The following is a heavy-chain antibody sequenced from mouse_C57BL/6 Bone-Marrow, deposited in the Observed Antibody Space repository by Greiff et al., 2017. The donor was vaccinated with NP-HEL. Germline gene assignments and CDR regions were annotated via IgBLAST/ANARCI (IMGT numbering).Heavy chain of an antibody. J-gene: IGHJ1*03. CDR2: IDPSDSYT. V-gene: IGHV1-69*01. Sequence: QVQLKQPGAELVMPGASVKLSCKASGYTFTSYWMHWVKQRPGQGLEWIGEIDPSDSYTNYNQKFKGKSTLTVDKSSSTAYMQLSSLTSEDSAVYYCARGEMYSKEGNWYFDVWGTGTTVTVSS. CDR1: GYTFTSYW. CDR3: ARGEMYSKEGNWYFDV. D-gene: IGHD2-5*01.